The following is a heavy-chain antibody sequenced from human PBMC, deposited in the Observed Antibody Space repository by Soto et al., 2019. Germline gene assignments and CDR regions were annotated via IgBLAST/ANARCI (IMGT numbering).Heavy chain of an antibody. CDR2: INHSGST. D-gene: IGHD3-10*01. Sequence: SETLSLTCAVYGGSFSGYYWSWIRQPPGKWLEWIGEINHSGSTNYNPSLKSRVTISVDTSKNQFSLKLSSVTAADTAVYYCARVRYYGSRSYYYGMDVWGQGXTVTVYS. CDR1: GGSFSGYY. V-gene: IGHV4-34*01. J-gene: IGHJ6*02. CDR3: ARVRYYGSRSYYYGMDV.